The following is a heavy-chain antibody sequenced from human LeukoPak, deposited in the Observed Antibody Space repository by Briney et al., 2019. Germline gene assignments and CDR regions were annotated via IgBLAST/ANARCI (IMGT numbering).Heavy chain of an antibody. Sequence: GESLKISCTGSGYRFTNYWIGWVRQMPGKGLEWMGVIYPADSQTKYSPSFQGQVTISADKSINTAYLQWNSLKASDTAMYYCARGATPAVYWGQGTLVTVSS. CDR2: IYPADSQT. V-gene: IGHV5-51*01. D-gene: IGHD6-19*01. CDR1: GYRFTNYW. CDR3: ARGATPAVY. J-gene: IGHJ4*02.